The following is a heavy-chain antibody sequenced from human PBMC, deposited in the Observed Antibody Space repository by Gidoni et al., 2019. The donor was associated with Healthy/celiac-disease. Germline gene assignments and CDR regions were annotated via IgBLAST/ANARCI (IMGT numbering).Heavy chain of an antibody. CDR3: ARPNYYDSSGYYYQPPQFDP. J-gene: IGHJ5*02. CDR1: GYTVTGYY. Sequence: QVQLVQSGAEVKKPGASVKVSCKASGYTVTGYYMHWVRQAPGQGLEWMGWINPNSGGTNYAQKFQGRVTMTRDTSISTAYMELSRLRSDDTAVYYCARPNYYDSSGYYYQPPQFDPWGQGTLVTVSS. D-gene: IGHD3-22*01. CDR2: INPNSGGT. V-gene: IGHV1-2*02.